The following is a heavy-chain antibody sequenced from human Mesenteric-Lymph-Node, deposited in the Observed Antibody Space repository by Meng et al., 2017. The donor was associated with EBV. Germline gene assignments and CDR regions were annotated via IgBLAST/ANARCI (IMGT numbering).Heavy chain of an antibody. V-gene: IGHV1-46*01. CDR2: MNPSVGSA. D-gene: IGHD2-15*01. J-gene: IGHJ4*02. CDR1: GYTFTELS. CDR3: ARVDCSGGSCYPDY. Sequence: QGHLVQSGAEVKKPGASVKVSCKVSGYTFTELSMHWVRQAPGKGLEWMGIMNPSVGSASYAQKFQDRVTMTRDTSTTTVYMELNSLRSEDTAVYYCARVDCSGGSCYPDYWGQGTLVTVSS.